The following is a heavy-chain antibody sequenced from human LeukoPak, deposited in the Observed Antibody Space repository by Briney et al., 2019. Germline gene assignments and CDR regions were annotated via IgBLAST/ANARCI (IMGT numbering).Heavy chain of an antibody. CDR2: IWYDGSNK. V-gene: IGHV3-33*01. Sequence: GRSLRLSCAASGFTFSSYGMNWVRQAPGKGLEWVAVIWYDGSNKYYADSVKGRFTISRDNSKNTLYLQMNSLRAENTAVYYCARDMEPDQLPYDGMDVWGQGTTVTVSS. CDR1: GFTFSSYG. J-gene: IGHJ6*02. CDR3: ARDMEPDQLPYDGMDV. D-gene: IGHD2-2*01.